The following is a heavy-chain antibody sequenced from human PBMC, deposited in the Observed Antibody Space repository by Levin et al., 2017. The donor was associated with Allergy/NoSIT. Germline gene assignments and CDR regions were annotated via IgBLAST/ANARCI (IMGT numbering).Heavy chain of an antibody. CDR3: ARGVIVVVASALQEFDY. CDR2: INPSGTST. Sequence: GASVKVSCKASGYTFSSYYIHWVRQAPGQGLEWMGMINPSGTSTSYAQNFQGRVTMTRDTSTSTVYMDLTSLRSEDTAVYFCARGVIVVVASALQEFDYWGQGTLVTVSS. CDR1: GYTFSSYY. V-gene: IGHV1-46*01. J-gene: IGHJ4*02. D-gene: IGHD2-2*01.